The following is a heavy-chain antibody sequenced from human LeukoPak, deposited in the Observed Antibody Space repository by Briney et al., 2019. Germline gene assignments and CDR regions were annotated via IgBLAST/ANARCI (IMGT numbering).Heavy chain of an antibody. J-gene: IGHJ3*02. Sequence: SGTLSLTCTVSAYSFSTHYFWGWIRPPPGMDLGWIGSIYHSGSTYYNPSLKSRVTISVDTSKNQCSLKLTSVTAADTAVYFCASGLVGSGSPGAFDRSGQGTMATVPS. V-gene: IGHV4-38-2*02. CDR3: ASGLVGSGSPGAFDR. CDR2: IYHSGST. CDR1: AYSFSTHYF. D-gene: IGHD1-26*01.